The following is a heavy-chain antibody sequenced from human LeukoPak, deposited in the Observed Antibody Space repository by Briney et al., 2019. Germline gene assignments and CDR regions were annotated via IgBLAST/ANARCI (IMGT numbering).Heavy chain of an antibody. V-gene: IGHV4-39*07. CDR2: IYYSGST. CDR3: ARALKRIAARPCWFDP. Sequence: SETLSLTCTVSGGSISSSSYYWGWIRQPPGKGLEWIGSIYYSGSTYYNPSLKSRVTISVDTSKNQFSLKLSSVTAADTAVYYCARALKRIAARPCWFDPWGQGTLVTVSS. CDR1: GGSISSSSYY. J-gene: IGHJ5*02. D-gene: IGHD6-6*01.